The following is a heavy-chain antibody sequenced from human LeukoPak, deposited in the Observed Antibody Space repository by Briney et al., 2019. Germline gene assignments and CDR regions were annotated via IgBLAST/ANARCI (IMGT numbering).Heavy chain of an antibody. J-gene: IGHJ4*02. CDR1: GLAFNAAW. Sequence: GGSLRLSCTVSGLAFNAAWMSWVRQAPGKGLEWVGHITSYGTTDYAAPVKGRFIISRDSSRGTFYLQMNSLKTDDTAIYYCTWMATVRTVDFWGQGTLVTVSS. CDR3: TWMATVRTVDF. CDR2: ITSYGTT. D-gene: IGHD4-17*01. V-gene: IGHV3-15*01.